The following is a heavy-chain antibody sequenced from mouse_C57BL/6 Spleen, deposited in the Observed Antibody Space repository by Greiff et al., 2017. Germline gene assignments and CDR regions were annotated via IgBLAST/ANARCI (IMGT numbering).Heavy chain of an antibody. CDR3: TRSTVVARGDY. V-gene: IGHV5-9-1*02. Sequence: DVMLVESGEGLVKPGGSLKLSCAASGFTFSSYAMSWVRQTPEKRLEWVAYISSGGDYIYYADTVKSRFTSSRDNARNTLYLQMSSLKSEDTAMYYCTRSTVVARGDYWGQGTTLTVSS. CDR2: ISSGGDYI. D-gene: IGHD1-1*01. CDR1: GFTFSSYA. J-gene: IGHJ2*01.